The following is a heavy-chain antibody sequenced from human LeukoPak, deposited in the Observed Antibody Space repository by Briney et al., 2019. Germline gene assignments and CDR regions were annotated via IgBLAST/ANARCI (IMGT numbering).Heavy chain of an antibody. CDR3: ARHNNGMDV. D-gene: IGHD2/OR15-2a*01. V-gene: IGHV4-39*01. CDR1: GDPLYLWGDY. J-gene: IGHJ6*02. CDR2: IDKNGRI. Sequence: PSETLSLTRTVSGDPLYLWGDYWGWLRQPPGRGLEWIGSIDKNGRIYYNPSLQSHVTVCGDTSKNRFSLRLSSVTATDRAVYYCARHNNGMDVWGQGTTVTVSS.